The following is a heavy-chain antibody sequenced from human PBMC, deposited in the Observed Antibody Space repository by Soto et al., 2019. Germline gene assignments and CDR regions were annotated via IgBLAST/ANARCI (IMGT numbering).Heavy chain of an antibody. Sequence: EVQLVESGGGLVQPGGSLRLSCAVSGFSIASYWMSWVRQAPGKGLEWVATTKEDGSEIYYVDSVRGRFTISRDNAENSLYLQMNGLGAEDTAVYFWARDVGFDYVNWGQGTLVTVSS. CDR3: ARDVGFDYVN. V-gene: IGHV3-7*01. D-gene: IGHD3-16*01. CDR1: GFSIASYW. CDR2: TKEDGSEI. J-gene: IGHJ4*02.